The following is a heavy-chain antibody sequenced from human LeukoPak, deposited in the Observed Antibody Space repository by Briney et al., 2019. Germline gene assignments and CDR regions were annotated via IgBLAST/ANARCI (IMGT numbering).Heavy chain of an antibody. V-gene: IGHV4-59*01. J-gene: IGHJ6*03. CDR2: IYYSGST. D-gene: IGHD6-13*01. Sequence: PSETLSLTCTVSGGSISSYYWSWIRRPPGKGLEWIGYIYYSGSTNYNPSLKSRVTISVDTSKNQFSLKLSSVTAADTAVYYCARGYSSSWYFHDYYYYMDVWGKGTTVTVSS. CDR3: ARGYSSSWYFHDYYYYMDV. CDR1: GGSISSYY.